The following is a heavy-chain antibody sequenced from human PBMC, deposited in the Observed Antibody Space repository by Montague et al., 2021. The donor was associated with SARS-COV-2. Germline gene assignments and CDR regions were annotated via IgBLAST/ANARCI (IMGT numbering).Heavy chain of an antibody. CDR2: INSDGSST. Sequence: SLRLSCAASGFTFSSYWMHWVRQAPGKGLVWVSRINSDGSSTSYADSVKGRFTISRDNAKNTLYLQMNSPRAEDTAAYYCARDPYDSYYYYYMDVWGKGTTVTVSS. CDR1: GFTFSSYW. V-gene: IGHV3-74*01. J-gene: IGHJ6*03. CDR3: ARDPYDSYYYYYMDV.